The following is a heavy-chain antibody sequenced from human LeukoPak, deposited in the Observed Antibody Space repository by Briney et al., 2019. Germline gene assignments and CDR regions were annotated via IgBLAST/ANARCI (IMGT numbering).Heavy chain of an antibody. CDR2: ISAYNGNT. Sequence: ASVKVSCKASGYTFTSYGISWVRQAPGQGLEWMGWISAYNGNTNYAQKLQGRVTMTTDTSTSTAYVELRSLRSDDTAVYYCARVSSSIPPYYYYYMDVWGKGTTVTVSS. J-gene: IGHJ6*03. CDR1: GYTFTSYG. CDR3: ARVSSSIPPYYYYYMDV. V-gene: IGHV1-18*01. D-gene: IGHD6-6*01.